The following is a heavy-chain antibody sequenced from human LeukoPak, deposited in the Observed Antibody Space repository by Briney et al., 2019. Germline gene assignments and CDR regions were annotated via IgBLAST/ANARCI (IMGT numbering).Heavy chain of an antibody. J-gene: IGHJ6*02. V-gene: IGHV4-59*01. D-gene: IGHD3-3*01. CDR1: GGSISSYY. Sequence: SETLSFTCTVSGGSISSYYWSWIRQPPGKGLEWIGYIYYSGSTNYNPSLKSRVTISVDTSKNQFSLKLSSVTAADTAVYYCARALTSYYYYYYGMDVWGQGTTVTVSS. CDR3: ARALTSYYYYYYGMDV. CDR2: IYYSGST.